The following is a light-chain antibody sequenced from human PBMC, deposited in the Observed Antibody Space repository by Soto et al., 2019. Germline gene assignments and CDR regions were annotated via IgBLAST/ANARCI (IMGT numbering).Light chain of an antibody. V-gene: IGKV2-30*02. Sequence: VLTQSPLSLPVTPGEPASISCRSSQNLLHSNGNTYLSWFRQRPGQSPRRLIYKVSNREAGVPDRFSGSGSGTDFTLKISRVEAEDVGLYYCMQGSHWPPITFGQGTRLEIK. CDR2: KVS. CDR1: QNLLHSNGNTY. J-gene: IGKJ5*01. CDR3: MQGSHWPPIT.